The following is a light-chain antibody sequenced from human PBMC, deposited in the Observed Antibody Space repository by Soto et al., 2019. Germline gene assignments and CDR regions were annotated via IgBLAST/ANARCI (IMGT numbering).Light chain of an antibody. Sequence: EILLTQSPGILSFPPGERATLSCRASQSVNSIYLAWYQQKPGQAPRLLIYGASSRATGIPDRFSGSGSGTEFTLTISSLQPDDFATYYCQQYHIYSWTFGQGTKVDIK. CDR1: QSVNSIY. CDR2: GAS. CDR3: QQYHIYSWT. J-gene: IGKJ1*01. V-gene: IGKV3-20*01.